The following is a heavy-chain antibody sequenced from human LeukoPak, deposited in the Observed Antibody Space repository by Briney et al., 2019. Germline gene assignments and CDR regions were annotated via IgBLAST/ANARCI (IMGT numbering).Heavy chain of an antibody. CDR1: GGSFSGYY. J-gene: IGHJ5*02. V-gene: IGHV4-34*01. CDR3: ARVRSSSWYRVGNWFDP. Sequence: SETLSLTCAVYGGSFSGYYWSWIRQPPGKGLEWIGEINHSGSTNYNPSLKSRVTISVDTSKNQFSLKLSSVTAADTAVYYCARVRSSSWYRVGNWFDPWGQGTLVTVSS. D-gene: IGHD6-13*01. CDR2: INHSGST.